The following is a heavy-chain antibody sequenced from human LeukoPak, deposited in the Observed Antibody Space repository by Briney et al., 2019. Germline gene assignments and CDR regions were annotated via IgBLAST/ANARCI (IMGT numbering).Heavy chain of an antibody. CDR1: GGSFSGYY. CDR3: ARAEPWIHQQFDY. Sequence: SETLSLTCAVYGGSFSGYYWSWIRRPPGKGLEWIGEINHSGSTNYNPSLKSRVTISVDTSKNQFSLKLSSVTAADTAVYYCARAEPWIHQQFDYWGQGTLVTVSS. J-gene: IGHJ4*02. V-gene: IGHV4-34*01. D-gene: IGHD5-12*01. CDR2: INHSGST.